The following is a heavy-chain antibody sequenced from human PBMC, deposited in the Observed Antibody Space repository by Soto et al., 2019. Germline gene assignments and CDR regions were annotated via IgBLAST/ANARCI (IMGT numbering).Heavy chain of an antibody. D-gene: IGHD6-13*01. CDR2: IYYSGST. J-gene: IGHJ5*02. CDR1: GGSISSYY. CDR3: ARAQQAAYSSSKLAGNSFDP. Sequence: SETLSLTCTVSGGSISSYYWSWIRQPPGKGLEWIGYIYYSGSTNYNPSLKSRVTISVDTSKNQFSLKLSSVTAADTAVYYCARAQQAAYSSSKLAGNSFDPWGQGTLVSVSS. V-gene: IGHV4-59*01.